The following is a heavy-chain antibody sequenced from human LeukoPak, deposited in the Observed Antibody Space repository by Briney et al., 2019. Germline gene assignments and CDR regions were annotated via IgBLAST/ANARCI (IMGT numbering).Heavy chain of an antibody. V-gene: IGHV4-34*01. CDR2: INHSGST. D-gene: IGHD3-10*01. CDR3: ARGRGRRGFYYFDY. CDR1: GGSFSGYY. Sequence: PSETLSLTCAVYGGSFSGYYWSWIRQPPGKGLEWIGEINHSGSTNYNPSLKSRVTISVDTSKNQFSLKLSSVTAADTAVYYCARGRGRRGFYYFDYWGQGTLVTVSS. J-gene: IGHJ4*02.